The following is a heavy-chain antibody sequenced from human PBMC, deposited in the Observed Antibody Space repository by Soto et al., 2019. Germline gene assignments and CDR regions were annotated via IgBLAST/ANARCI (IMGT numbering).Heavy chain of an antibody. CDR2: IYWNDDK. Sequence: QITLKESGPTLVNPTQTLTLTCTFSGFSLSTSGVGVGWIRQPPGKAMEWLALIYWNDDKRYSPSLKSRLTITKDTSKNQVVLTMTNMDPVDTATYYCAHSGSSWFLGWFDPWGQGTLVTVSS. D-gene: IGHD6-13*01. CDR1: GFSLSTSGVG. J-gene: IGHJ5*02. CDR3: AHSGSSWFLGWFDP. V-gene: IGHV2-5*01.